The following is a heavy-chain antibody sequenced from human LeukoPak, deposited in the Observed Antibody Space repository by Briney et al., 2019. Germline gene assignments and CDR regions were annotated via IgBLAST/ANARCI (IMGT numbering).Heavy chain of an antibody. CDR3: ARDHYYDSSGYSPFDY. CDR1: GYTFTSYG. V-gene: IGHV1-18*01. CDR2: ISAYNGNT. Sequence: ASVKVSCKASGYTFTSYGISWVRQAPGQGLEWMGWISAYNGNTNYAQKLQGRVTMTTDTSTSTAYMELRSLRSDDTAVYYCARDHYYDSSGYSPFDYWGQGTLVTVSS. J-gene: IGHJ4*02. D-gene: IGHD3-22*01.